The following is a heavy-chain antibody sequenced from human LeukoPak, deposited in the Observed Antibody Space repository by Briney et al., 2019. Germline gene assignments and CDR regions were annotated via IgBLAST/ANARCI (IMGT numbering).Heavy chain of an antibody. CDR1: GGSISNYY. CDR3: ARDDGEGIDY. V-gene: IGHV4-59*12. CDR2: IHSSRGT. J-gene: IGHJ4*02. D-gene: IGHD3-10*01. Sequence: PSETLSLTCTVSGGSISNYYWSWIRQPPGKGLEWIGYIHSSRGTKYNPSLKSRVTISPDTSRNQFSLKLSSVTAADTAVYYCARDDGEGIDYWGQGTLVTVSS.